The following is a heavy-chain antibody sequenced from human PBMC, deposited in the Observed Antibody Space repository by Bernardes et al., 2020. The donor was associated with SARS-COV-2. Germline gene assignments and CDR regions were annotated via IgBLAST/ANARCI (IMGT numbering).Heavy chain of an antibody. CDR2: IYPGDSDV. J-gene: IGHJ4*02. CDR3: VRHGTGLSNPYHGDF. CDR1: GYSFTTYW. D-gene: IGHD2-8*02. Sequence: GESLKISCKGSGYSFTTYWIAWVRQMPGKGLEWMGIIYPGDSDVRYSPSFQGQVTISADKSTRTAYLQWWGLKASDSAMYYCVRHGTGLSNPYHGDFWGQGTLVTVSS. V-gene: IGHV5-51*01.